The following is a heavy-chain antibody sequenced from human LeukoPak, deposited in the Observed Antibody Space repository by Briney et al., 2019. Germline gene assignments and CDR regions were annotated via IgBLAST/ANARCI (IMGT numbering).Heavy chain of an antibody. CDR1: GFTFSSYG. J-gene: IGHJ6*02. Sequence: GGSLRLSCAASGFTFSSYGMHWVRQAPGKGLEWVAFIRYDGSNKYYADSVKGRFTISRDNSKNTLYLQMNSLRAEDTAVYYCARDRQTSFDYYYGMDVWGQGTTVTVSS. CDR2: IRYDGSNK. CDR3: ARDRQTSFDYYYGMDV. V-gene: IGHV3-30*02. D-gene: IGHD6-6*01.